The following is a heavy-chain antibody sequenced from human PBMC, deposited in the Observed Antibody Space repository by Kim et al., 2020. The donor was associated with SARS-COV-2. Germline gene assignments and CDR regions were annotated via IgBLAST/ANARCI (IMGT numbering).Heavy chain of an antibody. D-gene: IGHD3-3*01. CDR2: ISSSSSTI. CDR3: ARDTVRFLEWLLV. J-gene: IGHJ6*02. Sequence: GGSLRLSCAASGFTFSSYSMNWVRQAPGKGLEWVSYISSSSSTIYYADSVKGRFTISRDNAKNSLYLQMNSLRAEDTAVYYCARDTVRFLEWLLVWGQGTTVTVSS. V-gene: IGHV3-48*04. CDR1: GFTFSSYS.